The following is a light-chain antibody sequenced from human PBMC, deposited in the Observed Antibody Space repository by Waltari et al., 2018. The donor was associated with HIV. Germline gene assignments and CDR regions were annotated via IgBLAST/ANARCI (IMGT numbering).Light chain of an antibody. CDR1: SSNIGHDY. CDR2: DND. CDR3: GTWDTSLSGGV. Sequence: QSVLTQPPSVSAAPGQKVTISCPGSSSNIGHDYVSWYQHLPGAAPKLLIYDNDKRPSGIPDRFSGSKSGTSATLGITGLQTGDEADYYCGTWDTSLSGGVFGGGTKLTVL. V-gene: IGLV1-51*01. J-gene: IGLJ3*02.